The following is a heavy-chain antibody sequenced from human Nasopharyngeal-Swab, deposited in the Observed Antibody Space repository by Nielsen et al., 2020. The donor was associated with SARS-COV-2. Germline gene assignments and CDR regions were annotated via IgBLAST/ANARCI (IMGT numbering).Heavy chain of an antibody. CDR3: ARQGDCNGNPCYSDY. J-gene: IGHJ4*02. CDR2: IYPGDSSI. CDR1: GYSFTNYW. V-gene: IGHV5-51*01. D-gene: IGHD2-21*02. Sequence: GESLKISCKASGYSFTNYWIGWVRQMPGTGLEWMGLIYPGDSSIRYIPSFQGQVTISVDKSISTTYLQWSNLKASDAATYYCARQGDCNGNPCYSDYWGQGTLVTVSS.